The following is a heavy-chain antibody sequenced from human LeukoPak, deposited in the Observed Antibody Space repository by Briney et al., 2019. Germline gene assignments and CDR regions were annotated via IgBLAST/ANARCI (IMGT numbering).Heavy chain of an antibody. CDR1: GYTFTGYY. J-gene: IGHJ6*03. CDR3: ARVRMVRGVIIGMDV. V-gene: IGHV1-2*02. Sequence: ASVKVSFKASGYTFTGYYMHWVRQAPGQGLEWMGWINPNSGGTNYAQKFQGRVTMTRDTSISTAYMELSRLRSDDTAVYYCARVRMVRGVIIGMDVWGKGTTVTISS. D-gene: IGHD3-10*01. CDR2: INPNSGGT.